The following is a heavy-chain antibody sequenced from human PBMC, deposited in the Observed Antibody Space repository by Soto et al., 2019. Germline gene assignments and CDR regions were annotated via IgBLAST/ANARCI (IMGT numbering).Heavy chain of an antibody. J-gene: IGHJ4*02. CDR2: IYHSGST. V-gene: IGHV4-4*02. CDR1: GGSITNNKC. CDR3: ERDVDGWYYFDY. Sequence: QVQLQESGPGLVKPSGTLALTCAVSGGSITNNKCWSWVRQSPGQGLEWIGEIYHSGSTNYNPSLKSRVTISVDKSKNQFSLKLSSVTASDTAIYYCERDVDGWYYFDYWGQGTLVTVSS. D-gene: IGHD6-19*01.